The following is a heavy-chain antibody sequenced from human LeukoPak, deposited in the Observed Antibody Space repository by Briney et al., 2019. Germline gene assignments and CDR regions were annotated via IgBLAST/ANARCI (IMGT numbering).Heavy chain of an antibody. Sequence: ASVKVSCKASGGTFSSYAISWVRQAPGQGLEWMGWIHANTGGTNYAQKFQGRVTMTRDTSISTAYMDLSRLTSDDTAVYYCALLSVSMPDASWGQGTLVTVSS. CDR3: ALLSVSMPDAS. J-gene: IGHJ4*02. CDR1: GGTFSSYA. V-gene: IGHV1-2*02. CDR2: IHANTGGT. D-gene: IGHD2/OR15-2a*01.